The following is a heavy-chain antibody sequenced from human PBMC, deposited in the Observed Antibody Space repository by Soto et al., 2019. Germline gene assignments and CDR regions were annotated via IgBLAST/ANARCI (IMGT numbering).Heavy chain of an antibody. D-gene: IGHD1-26*01. J-gene: IGHJ3*01. CDR2: IYYSGST. Sequence: SETLSLTCTVSGGSISSYYWSWIRQPPGKGLEWIGYIYYSGSTYYNSSLKSRVDISVDTSKNHFSLSLSSVTAADTAVYYCARHERIVGVPHLWGQGTMVTVSS. V-gene: IGHV4-59*08. CDR3: ARHERIVGVPHL. CDR1: GGSISSYY.